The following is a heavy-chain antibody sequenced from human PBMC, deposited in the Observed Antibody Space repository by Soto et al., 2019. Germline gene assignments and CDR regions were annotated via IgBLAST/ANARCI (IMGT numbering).Heavy chain of an antibody. V-gene: IGHV3-23*01. D-gene: IGHD5-18*01. CDR3: ARDLDTAMVGNWFDP. J-gene: IGHJ5*02. CDR2: ISGSGGST. Sequence: VQLLESGGGLVQPGGSLRLSCAASGFTFSSYAMSWVRQAPAKGLEWVSAISGSGGSTYYADSVKGRFTISRDSSQNTLYLQMNRLRAGDTAVYYCARDLDTAMVGNWFDPWGQGTLVTVSA. CDR1: GFTFSSYA.